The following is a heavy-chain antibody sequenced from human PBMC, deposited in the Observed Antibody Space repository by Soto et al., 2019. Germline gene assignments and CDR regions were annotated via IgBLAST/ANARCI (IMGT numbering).Heavy chain of an antibody. CDR1: GGTFSSYA. J-gene: IGHJ6*02. V-gene: IGHV1-69*13. D-gene: IGHD1-1*01. Sequence: SVKVSCKASGGTFSSYAISWVRQAPGQGLEWMGGIIPIFGTANYAQKFQGRVTITADESTSTAYMELSSLRSEDTAVYYCARDHGVYNPGVRNYGMDVWGQGTTVTVSS. CDR2: IIPIFGTA. CDR3: ARDHGVYNPGVRNYGMDV.